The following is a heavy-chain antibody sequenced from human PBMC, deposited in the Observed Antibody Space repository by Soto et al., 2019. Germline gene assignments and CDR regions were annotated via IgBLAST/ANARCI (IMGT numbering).Heavy chain of an antibody. V-gene: IGHV1-8*01. Sequence: QVQLVQSGAEVKKPGASVKVXCXAXGYTFTSHDINWMRQTTGQGLEWMGWMNPNSGHTNSAQKFQGRVTMTRDTSINTAYMELTNLRSEDTAIYYCASDMSTTWGQGTLVTVSS. D-gene: IGHD2-2*01. CDR2: MNPNSGHT. CDR1: GYTFTSHD. J-gene: IGHJ5*02. CDR3: ASDMSTT.